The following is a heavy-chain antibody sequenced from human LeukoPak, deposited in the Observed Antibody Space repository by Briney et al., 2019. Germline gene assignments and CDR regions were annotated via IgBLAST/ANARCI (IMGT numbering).Heavy chain of an antibody. CDR1: GDPFHTYA. CDR2: VVPASEIS. J-gene: IGHJ6*02. CDR3: ARVGYTRGPLPYGMDV. Sequence: GASVKVSCKASGDPFHTYAISWVRLVPGQGLEWMGRVVPASEISTYAQKFLGRVTITADYSASTVYMELSGLRSDDTATYYCARVGYTRGPLPYGMDVWGQGTTVTV. V-gene: IGHV1-69*04. D-gene: IGHD3-16*02.